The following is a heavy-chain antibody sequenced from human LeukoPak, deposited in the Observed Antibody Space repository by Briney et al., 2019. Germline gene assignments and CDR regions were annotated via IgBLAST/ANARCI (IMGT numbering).Heavy chain of an antibody. Sequence: SGGSLRLSCAASGFTFSSYWMSWVRQPPGKGLEWLANIKEDGNEQYYVDSVRGRFTISRDNAKNSLYLQMNSLRAEDAAVYYCARDRMPSRYIGLDVWGQGTTVTVSS. CDR2: IKEDGNEQ. CDR1: GFTFSSYW. V-gene: IGHV3-7*04. J-gene: IGHJ6*02. D-gene: IGHD1-14*01. CDR3: ARDRMPSRYIGLDV.